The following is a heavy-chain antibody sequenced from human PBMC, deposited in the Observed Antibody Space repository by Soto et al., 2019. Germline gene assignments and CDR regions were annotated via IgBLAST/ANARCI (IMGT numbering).Heavy chain of an antibody. CDR2: MNPNSGNT. CDR3: ARGYCSSTSCYIGNWFDP. Sequence: GASVKVSCKASGYTFTSYDINWVRQATGQGLEWMGWMNPNSGNTGYAQKFQGRVTMTRNTSISTAYMELSSLRSEDTAVYYCARGYCSSTSCYIGNWFDPGAREPWSLSPQ. CDR1: GYTFTSYD. J-gene: IGHJ5*02. D-gene: IGHD2-2*02. V-gene: IGHV1-8*01.